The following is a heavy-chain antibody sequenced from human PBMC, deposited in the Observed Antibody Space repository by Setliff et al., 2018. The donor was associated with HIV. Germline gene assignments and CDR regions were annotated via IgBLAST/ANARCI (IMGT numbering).Heavy chain of an antibody. V-gene: IGHV3-23*01. J-gene: IGHJ4*02. D-gene: IGHD3-22*01. Sequence: GGSLRLSCAASGFTFGTYAMSWVRQAPGKGLEWVSTISGSGGYTYYADSVKGRFTISRDNSKNTLYLQMNSLRAEDTAVYYCAKAHPGSSGLIDYWGQGTLVTVSS. CDR2: ISGSGGYT. CDR3: AKAHPGSSGLIDY. CDR1: GFTFGTYA.